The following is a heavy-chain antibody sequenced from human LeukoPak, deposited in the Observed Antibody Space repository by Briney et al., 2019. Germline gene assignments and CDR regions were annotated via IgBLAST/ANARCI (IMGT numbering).Heavy chain of an antibody. Sequence: GRSLRLSCAASGFPFSNYAMSWVRQAPGKGLECVSVISGDGGSTFYADSVKGRFTISRDNSKNAVYLQMNSLRAEDTAVYYCARDTLFDYWGQGTLVTVSS. V-gene: IGHV3-23*01. CDR3: ARDTLFDY. CDR2: ISGDGGST. J-gene: IGHJ4*02. CDR1: GFPFSNYA.